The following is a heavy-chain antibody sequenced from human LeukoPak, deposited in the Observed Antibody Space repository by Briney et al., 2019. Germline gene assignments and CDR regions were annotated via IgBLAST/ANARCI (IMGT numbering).Heavy chain of an antibody. V-gene: IGHV3-23*01. CDR2: ISGSGDTS. CDR1: GFTFSRHV. CDR3: AKDLNSGTISRS. D-gene: IGHD2-2*01. Sequence: GGSLTLSCVASGFTFSRHVMSWVRQAPGEGLEWVSGISGSGDTSYYADSVKGRFTISRDNSKNTLSLQMNSLRAEDTAVYYCAKDLNSGTISRSWGQGTLVTVSS. J-gene: IGHJ5*02.